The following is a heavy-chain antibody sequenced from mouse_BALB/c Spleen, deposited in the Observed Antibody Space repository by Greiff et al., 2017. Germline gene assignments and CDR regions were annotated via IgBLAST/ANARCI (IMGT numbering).Heavy chain of an antibody. V-gene: IGHV1-7*01. J-gene: IGHJ3*01. CDR1: GYTFTSYW. Sequence: VKLMESGAELAKPGASVKMSCKASGYTFTSYWMHWVKQRPGQGLEWIGYINPSTGYTEYNQKFKDKATLTADKSSSTAYMQLSSLTSEDSAVYYCARWDWDRAYWGQGTLVTVSA. CDR3: ARWDWDRAY. CDR2: INPSTGYT. D-gene: IGHD4-1*01.